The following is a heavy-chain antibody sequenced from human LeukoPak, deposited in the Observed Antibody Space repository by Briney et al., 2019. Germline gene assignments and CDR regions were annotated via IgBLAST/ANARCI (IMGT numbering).Heavy chain of an antibody. CDR3: AREIAAGTGLDY. CDR2: INSDGSST. V-gene: IGHV3-74*01. D-gene: IGHD6-13*01. CDR1: GFTFSNYW. Sequence: GGSLRLSCAASGFTFSNYWMCWVRQAPGKGLGWVSRINSDGSSTSYADSVKGRFTISRDNAKNTLYLQMNSLRAEDTAVYYCAREIAAGTGLDYWGQGTLVTVSS. J-gene: IGHJ4*02.